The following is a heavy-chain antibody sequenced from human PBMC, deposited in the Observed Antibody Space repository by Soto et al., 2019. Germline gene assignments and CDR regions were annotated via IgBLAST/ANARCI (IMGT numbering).Heavy chain of an antibody. D-gene: IGHD1-1*01. Sequence: GESLRLSCATSGFTFSSYSMHWFRQAPGKGLEWVAVISSDGGITIYADSVKGRFTISRDNSKSTLYLHMNSLRPEDTAVYYCAREVVTTQWYFDNWGQGIVVTVSS. CDR3: AREVVTTQWYFDN. V-gene: IGHV3-30-3*01. J-gene: IGHJ4*02. CDR2: ISSDGGIT. CDR1: GFTFSSYS.